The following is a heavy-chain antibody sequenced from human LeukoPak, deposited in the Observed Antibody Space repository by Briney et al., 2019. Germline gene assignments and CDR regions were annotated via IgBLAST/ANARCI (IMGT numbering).Heavy chain of an antibody. CDR3: ARGRPRGYDILTGYYRNFDY. CDR2: MNPNSGNT. J-gene: IGHJ4*02. Sequence: GASVKVSCKASGYTFTSYDINWVRQATGQGLEWMGWMNPNSGNTGYAQKFQGRVTMTRNTSISTAYMELSSLRSEDTAVYYCARGRPRGYDILTGYYRNFDYWGQGTLVTVSS. CDR1: GYTFTSYD. V-gene: IGHV1-8*01. D-gene: IGHD3-9*01.